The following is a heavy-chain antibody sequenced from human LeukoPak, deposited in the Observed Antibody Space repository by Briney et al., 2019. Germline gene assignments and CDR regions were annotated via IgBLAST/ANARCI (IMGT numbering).Heavy chain of an antibody. J-gene: IGHJ5*02. CDR1: GFTFSTYN. CDR3: AREYYDYVWGSYPVSNWFDP. Sequence: PGGSLRLSCAASGFTFSTYNMNWVRQAPGKGLEWVSSISSSSNYIYYADSVKGRFTISRDNAKNSLYLQMNSLRAEDTAVYYCAREYYDYVWGSYPVSNWFDPWGQGTLVTVSS. D-gene: IGHD3-16*02. CDR2: ISSSSNYI. V-gene: IGHV3-21*01.